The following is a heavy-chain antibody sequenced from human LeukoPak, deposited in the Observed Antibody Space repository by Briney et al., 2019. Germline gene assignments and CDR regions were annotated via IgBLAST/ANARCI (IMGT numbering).Heavy chain of an antibody. D-gene: IGHD1-26*01. Sequence: SETLSLTCTVSGGSISSYYWSWIRQPPGKGLEWIGYIYYSGSTNYNPSLKSRITISVDTSKNQFSLKLSSMTAADTAVYYCARHGLGAADYWGQGILVTVSS. CDR3: ARHGLGAADY. V-gene: IGHV4-59*08. J-gene: IGHJ4*02. CDR1: GGSISSYY. CDR2: IYYSGST.